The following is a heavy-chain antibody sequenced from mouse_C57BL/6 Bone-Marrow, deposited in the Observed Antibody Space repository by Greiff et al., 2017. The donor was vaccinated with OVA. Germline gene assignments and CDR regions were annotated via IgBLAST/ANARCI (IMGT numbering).Heavy chain of an antibody. V-gene: IGHV1-80*01. J-gene: IGHJ4*01. CDR1: GYAFSSYW. D-gene: IGHD1-1*01. CDR3: ARSGIITTVRDY. Sequence: QVQLQQSGAELVKPGASVKISCKASGYAFSSYWMNWVKQRPGKGLEWIGQIYPGDGDTNYNGKFKGKATLTADKSSSTAYMQLSSLTSEDSAVYFCARSGIITTVRDYWGQGTSVTVSS. CDR2: IYPGDGDT.